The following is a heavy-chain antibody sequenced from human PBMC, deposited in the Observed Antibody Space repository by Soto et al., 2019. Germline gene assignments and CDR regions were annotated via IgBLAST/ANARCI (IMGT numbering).Heavy chain of an antibody. CDR1: GFTFNSLS. Sequence: QVQLVESGGGMVQPRTSLRLSCAASGFTFNSLSLHWVRQRPDKGLEWVAVISHDGRVTFYADFVKGRFTVSRDNSKNTIYLQVNSLRAEDKAVYYCASEPYGDSQYFDYWGQGTLVTVSS. D-gene: IGHD2-21*02. J-gene: IGHJ4*02. CDR3: ASEPYGDSQYFDY. V-gene: IGHV3-30*04. CDR2: ISHDGRVT.